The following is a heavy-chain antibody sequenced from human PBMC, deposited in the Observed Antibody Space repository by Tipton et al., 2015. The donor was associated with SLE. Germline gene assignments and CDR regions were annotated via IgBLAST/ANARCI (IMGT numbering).Heavy chain of an antibody. V-gene: IGHV1-3*01. CDR3: ARLSKYYDSSGLDY. J-gene: IGHJ4*02. D-gene: IGHD3-22*01. Sequence: QLVQSGAEVKKPGASVKVSCKASGYTFTSYAMHWVRQAPGQRLEWMGWINAGNGNTKYSQKFQGRVTITRDTSASTAYMELSSLRSEDTAVYYCARLSKYYDSSGLDYWGQGTLVTVSS. CDR1: GYTFTSYA. CDR2: INAGNGNT.